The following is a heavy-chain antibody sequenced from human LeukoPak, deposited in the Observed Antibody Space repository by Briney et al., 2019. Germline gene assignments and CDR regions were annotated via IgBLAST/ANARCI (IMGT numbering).Heavy chain of an antibody. CDR3: AREGHSSPYGDLRGMHGFNI. Sequence: GGSLRLSCAASGFTFSSYAMHWVRQAPGKGLEWVAVISYDGSNKYYADSVKGRFTISRDNSKNTLYLQMNSLRAEDTAVYYCAREGHSSPYGDLRGMHGFNIWGQGTMVTVSS. CDR1: GFTFSSYA. J-gene: IGHJ3*02. D-gene: IGHD4-17*01. CDR2: ISYDGSNK. V-gene: IGHV3-30-3*01.